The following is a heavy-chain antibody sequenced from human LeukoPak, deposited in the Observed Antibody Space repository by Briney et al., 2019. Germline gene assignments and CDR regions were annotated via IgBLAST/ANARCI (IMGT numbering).Heavy chain of an antibody. CDR3: TRDEAAATN. D-gene: IGHD6-13*01. J-gene: IGHJ4*02. CDR2: IKQDGREK. CDR1: GFTFGNYW. Sequence: PGGSLRLSCAGSGFTFGNYWMSWVRQAPGKGPEWVANIKQDGREKHYVDSVKGRFTISRDNAKSSLYLQMNSLRVEDTAVYYCTRDEAAATNWGQGTLVTVSS. V-gene: IGHV3-7*01.